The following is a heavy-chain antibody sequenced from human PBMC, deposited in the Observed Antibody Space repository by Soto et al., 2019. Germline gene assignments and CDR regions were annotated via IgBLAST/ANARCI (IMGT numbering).Heavy chain of an antibody. Sequence: QVQLVQSGAEVKNPGASVKVSCKASGYRFTSYRIGWVRQAPGQGLEWMGWINAYNGNTNYAQNLQGRVTLTTDTSTSTACMELTSLRSNDTVVYYCSMVNVYVSRPPQEVWGQGTKVTVSS. V-gene: IGHV1-18*01. CDR1: GYRFTSYR. CDR2: INAYNGNT. D-gene: IGHD3-16*01. J-gene: IGHJ6*02. CDR3: SMVNVYVSRPPQEV.